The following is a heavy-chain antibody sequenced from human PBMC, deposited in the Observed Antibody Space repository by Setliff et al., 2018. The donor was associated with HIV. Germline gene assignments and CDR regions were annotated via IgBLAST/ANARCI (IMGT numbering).Heavy chain of an antibody. V-gene: IGHV4-4*07. D-gene: IGHD2-21*02. CDR1: GASITSHN. CDR3: TRDLWGDDYYYNNMDV. CDR2: IYTRGNT. J-gene: IGHJ6*03. Sequence: SETLSLTCSVSGASITSHNWSWIRQAAGKGLEWIGRIYTRGNTNYNPSLRSRVTMSVDTSKNQFSLKVTSVTAADTAVYYCTRDLWGDDYYYNNMDVWGKGTTVTVSS.